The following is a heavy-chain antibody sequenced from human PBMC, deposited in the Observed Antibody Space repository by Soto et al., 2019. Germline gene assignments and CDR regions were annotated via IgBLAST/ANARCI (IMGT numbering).Heavy chain of an antibody. J-gene: IGHJ4*02. CDR1: GGSFSGYY. CDR3: ARGGPRGYDFWSGYYFDY. CDR2: INHSRST. Sequence: SETLSLTCAVYGGSFSGYYWSWIRQPPGKGLEWIGEINHSRSTNYNPSLKSRVTISVDTPKNQFSLKLSSVTAADTAVYYCARGGPRGYDFWSGYYFDYWGQGTLVTVSS. V-gene: IGHV4-34*01. D-gene: IGHD3-3*01.